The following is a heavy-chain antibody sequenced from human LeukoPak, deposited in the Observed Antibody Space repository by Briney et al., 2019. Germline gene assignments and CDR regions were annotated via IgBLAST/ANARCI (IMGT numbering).Heavy chain of an antibody. CDR2: IYHSGST. CDR1: GYSISSGYY. Sequence: PSETLSLTCTVSGYSISSGYYWGWIRQPPGKGLEWIGSIYHSGSTYYNPSLKSRVTISVDTSKNQFSLKLSSVTAADTAVYYCTGGHPGVVRGTNWFDPWGQGTLVTVSS. CDR3: TGGHPGVVRGTNWFDP. D-gene: IGHD3-10*01. J-gene: IGHJ5*02. V-gene: IGHV4-38-2*02.